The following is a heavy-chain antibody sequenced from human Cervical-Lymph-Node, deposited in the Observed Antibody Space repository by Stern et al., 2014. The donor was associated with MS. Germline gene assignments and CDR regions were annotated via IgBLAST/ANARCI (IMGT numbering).Heavy chain of an antibody. CDR1: GGSFSSYA. J-gene: IGHJ4*02. CDR2: TIPIFGAA. V-gene: IGHV1-69*12. CDR3: ARVRMMGTPYFDY. Sequence: QDRLVQAGAEVKKPGSSVKVSCKASGGSFSSYAISWVRQAPGQGLEWMGGTIPIFGAANYAQKFQGRVTITADESTSPAYMELSSLRSEDTAVYYCARVRMMGTPYFDYWGQGTLVTVSS. D-gene: IGHD3-16*01.